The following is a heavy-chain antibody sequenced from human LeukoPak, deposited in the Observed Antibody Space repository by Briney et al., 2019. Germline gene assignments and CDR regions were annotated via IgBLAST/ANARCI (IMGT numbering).Heavy chain of an antibody. CDR3: ARSPVGLPDY. CDR2: ISSSSSYI. V-gene: IGHV3-21*01. CDR1: GFTFRSYS. J-gene: IGHJ4*02. Sequence: GGSLRLSCAASGFTFRSYSMNWVRQAPGKGLEWVSSISSSSSYIYYADSVKGRFTISRDNAKNSLYLQMNSLRAEDTAVYYCARSPVGLPDYWGQGTLVTVSS.